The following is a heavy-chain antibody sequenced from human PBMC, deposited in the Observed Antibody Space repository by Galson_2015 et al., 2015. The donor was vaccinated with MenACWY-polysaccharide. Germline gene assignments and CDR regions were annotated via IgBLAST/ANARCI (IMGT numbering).Heavy chain of an antibody. CDR2: IYTSGST. V-gene: IGHV4-4*07. CDR3: ARDLRDSPGIAVAGTGGFDP. J-gene: IGHJ5*02. Sequence: SETLSLTCTVSGGSISSYYWSWIRQPAGKGLEWIGRIYTSGSTNYNPSLKSRVTMSVDTSKNQFSLKLSSVTAADTAVYYCARDLRDSPGIAVAGTGGFDPWGQGTLVTVSS. D-gene: IGHD6-19*01. CDR1: GGSISSYY.